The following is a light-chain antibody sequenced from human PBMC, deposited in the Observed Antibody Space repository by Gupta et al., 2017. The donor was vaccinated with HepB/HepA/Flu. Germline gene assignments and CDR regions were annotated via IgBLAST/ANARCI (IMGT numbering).Light chain of an antibody. CDR1: TGAVTSGHY. J-gene: IGLJ2*01. CDR3: LLSDSGVVV. V-gene: IGLV7-46*01. Sequence: QALLPLGPSLSVSPGGTVTLTCGSSTGAVTSGHYPYWFQQKPGQAPRTLIYDTSNKHAWTPARFSGSRRGGKAALTLSGAQPEDEAEYYCLLSDSGVVVFGGGTKLTVL. CDR2: DTS.